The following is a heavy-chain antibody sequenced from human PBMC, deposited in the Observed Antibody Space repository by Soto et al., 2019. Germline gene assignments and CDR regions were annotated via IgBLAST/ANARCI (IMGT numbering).Heavy chain of an antibody. Sequence: PGGSLRLSCAASGFTFRTYPMIWVRQAPGRGLEWVSTISGSGGSTYYADSVKGRFTVSRDNSKNTLYVQMNSPRVEDTAVYYCATGEGVMVTTPLNYWGQGTLVTVSS. CDR1: GFTFRTYP. V-gene: IGHV3-23*01. J-gene: IGHJ4*02. D-gene: IGHD5-18*01. CDR3: ATGEGVMVTTPLNY. CDR2: ISGSGGST.